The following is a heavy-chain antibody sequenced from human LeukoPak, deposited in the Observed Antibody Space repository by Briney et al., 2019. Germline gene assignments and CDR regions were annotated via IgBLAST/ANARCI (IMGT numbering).Heavy chain of an antibody. V-gene: IGHV4-59*08. D-gene: IGHD2-15*01. CDR2: IFYTGDT. Sequence: SETLSLTCTVTGGSISGYHWNWIRQSPGKGLEWISNIFYTGDTDYNPSLESRVTISINTSKNEISLILRSVTATDTAVYYCARKTYCSGGRCYGENWFDPWGQGIPVTVSS. CDR1: GGSISGYH. CDR3: ARKTYCSGGRCYGENWFDP. J-gene: IGHJ5*02.